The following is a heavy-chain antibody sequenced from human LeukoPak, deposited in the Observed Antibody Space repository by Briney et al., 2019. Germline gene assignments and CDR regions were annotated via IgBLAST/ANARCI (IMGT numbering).Heavy chain of an antibody. CDR2: MNPNSGNT. J-gene: IGHJ6*03. CDR3: ARGAAGWNYHYYYYMDV. CDR1: GYTFTSYG. Sequence: ASVKASCKASGYTFTSYGINWVRQATGQGLEWMGWMNPNSGNTGYAQKFQGRVTITRNTSISTAYMELSSLRSEDTAVYYCARGAAGWNYHYYYYMDVWGKGTTVTVSS. V-gene: IGHV1-8*03. D-gene: IGHD1-7*01.